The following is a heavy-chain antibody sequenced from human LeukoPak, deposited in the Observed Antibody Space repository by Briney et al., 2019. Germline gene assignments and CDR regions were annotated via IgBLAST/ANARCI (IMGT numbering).Heavy chain of an antibody. D-gene: IGHD2-21*01. Sequence: PGGSLRLSCAASEFTFSSYNMNWVRQAPGKGLEWLSYISATGTTIYYADSVKGRFTISRDNAKNSLYLQMNSLRAEDTAVYYCARGGSYCGGDCSDYYYYYYMDVWGKGTTVTVSS. CDR2: ISATGTTI. J-gene: IGHJ6*03. CDR3: ARGGSYCGGDCSDYYYYYYMDV. V-gene: IGHV3-48*01. CDR1: EFTFSSYN.